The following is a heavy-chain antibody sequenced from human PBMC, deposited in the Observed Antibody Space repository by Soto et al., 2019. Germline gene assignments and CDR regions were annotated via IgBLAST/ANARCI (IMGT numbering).Heavy chain of an antibody. CDR2: ITEDGSGT. D-gene: IGHD2-8*01. CDR3: VRGTNGWRGMDY. CDR1: GFTFSSYP. J-gene: IGHJ4*02. Sequence: WGSLRLSCATSGFTFSSYPIHLFRQAPGKGPVWVSRITEDGSGTTYADSVKGRFTVTRDNAKNTMYLQMSGLGAEDTAVYHCVRGTNGWRGMDYWGQGTLVTVSS. V-gene: IGHV3-74*01.